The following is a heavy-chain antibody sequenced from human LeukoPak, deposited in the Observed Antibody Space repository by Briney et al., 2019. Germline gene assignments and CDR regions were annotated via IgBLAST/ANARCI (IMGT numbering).Heavy chain of an antibody. CDR3: PRYRRTDSVD. J-gene: IGHJ4*02. Sequence: PGGSLRLSCTASGFTFGNYWMSWIRQAPGKGLEWVANINYDGSEKYYVDSVNGRLTISRDNPKNSLYLQMNSLRAEDTAVYYCPRYRRTDSVDWGQGILVTVS. CDR2: INYDGSEK. CDR1: GFTFGNYW. D-gene: IGHD2-21*01. V-gene: IGHV3-7*04.